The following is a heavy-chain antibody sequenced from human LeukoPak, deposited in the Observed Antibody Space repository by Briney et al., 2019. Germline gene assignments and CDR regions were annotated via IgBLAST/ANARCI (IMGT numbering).Heavy chain of an antibody. V-gene: IGHV4-39*01. Sequence: GSLRLSCAASGFTFSSFAMSWVRQPPGKGLEWIGSIYYSGSTYYNPSLKSRVTISVDTSKNQFSLKLSSVTAADTAVYYCAKGVLRFLEWLPNSAQRSGMDVWGQGTTVTASS. D-gene: IGHD3-3*01. CDR3: AKGVLRFLEWLPNSAQRSGMDV. J-gene: IGHJ6*02. CDR1: GFTFSSFA. CDR2: IYYSGST.